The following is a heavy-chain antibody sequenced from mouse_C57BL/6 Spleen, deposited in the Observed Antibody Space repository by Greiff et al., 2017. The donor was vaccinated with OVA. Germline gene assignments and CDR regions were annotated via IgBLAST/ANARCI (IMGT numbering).Heavy chain of an antibody. CDR3: ARSDRDYYGSNWYFDV. CDR1: GYTFTSYW. J-gene: IGHJ1*03. CDR2: IHPTSGST. D-gene: IGHD1-1*01. Sequence: QVQLQQPGAELVKPGASVKLSCKASGYTFTSYWMHWVKQRPGQGLEWIGMIHPTSGSTNYNEKFKSKATLTVDKSSSTAYMQLSSLTSEDSAVYYGARSDRDYYGSNWYFDVWGTGTTVTVSS. V-gene: IGHV1-64*01.